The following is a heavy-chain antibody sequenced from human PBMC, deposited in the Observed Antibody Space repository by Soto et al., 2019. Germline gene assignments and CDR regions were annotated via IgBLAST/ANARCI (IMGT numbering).Heavy chain of an antibody. CDR2: MNADNGNT. CDR1: GYTFTSYD. J-gene: IGHJ4*02. V-gene: IGHV1-8*01. Sequence: GASVKVSCKASGYTFTSYDINWVRQATGQGLEWMGWMNADNGNTKYSQKFQGRVTITRDTSVSTAYMELSSLRSEDTAVYYCARGGYSSSWYYWGQGTLVTVSS. CDR3: ARGGYSSSWYY. D-gene: IGHD6-13*01.